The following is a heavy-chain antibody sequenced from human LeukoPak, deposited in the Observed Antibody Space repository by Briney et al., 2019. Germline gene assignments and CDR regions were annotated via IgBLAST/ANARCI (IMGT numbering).Heavy chain of an antibody. V-gene: IGHV5-10-1*01. CDR3: ASSGYSYGHDAFDI. D-gene: IGHD5-18*01. Sequence: RGESLKISCKGSGYSFTSYWISWVRQMPGKGLEWMGRIDPSDSYTNYSPSFQGHVTISADKSISNAYLQWSSLKASDTAMYYCASSGYSYGHDAFDIWGQGTMVTVSS. CDR2: IDPSDSYT. CDR1: GYSFTSYW. J-gene: IGHJ3*02.